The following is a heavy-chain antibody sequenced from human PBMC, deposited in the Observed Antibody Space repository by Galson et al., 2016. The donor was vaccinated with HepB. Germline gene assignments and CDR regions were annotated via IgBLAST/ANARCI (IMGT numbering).Heavy chain of an antibody. D-gene: IGHD2/OR15-2a*01. V-gene: IGHV3-53*01. Sequence: SLRLSCAASGFTVSSNYMTWVRQAPGKGLEWVSVIYSGGSTYSADSVKGRFIISRDNSKNTLYLQMNSLRAEDTAVYYCARDNNYYYGMDVWGQGTTVTVSS. CDR3: ARDNNYYYGMDV. CDR2: IYSGGST. CDR1: GFTVSSNY. J-gene: IGHJ6*02.